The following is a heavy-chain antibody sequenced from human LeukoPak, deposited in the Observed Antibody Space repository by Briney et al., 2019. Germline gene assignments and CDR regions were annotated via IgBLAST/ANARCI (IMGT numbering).Heavy chain of an antibody. CDR2: ISTSSSYI. CDR3: ARDAEPGSSSWINWFDP. J-gene: IGHJ5*02. V-gene: IGHV3-21*01. D-gene: IGHD6-13*01. CDR1: GFTGRTNY. Sequence: GGSLRLSCAASGFTGRTNYMYWVRRAPGKGLEWVSSISTSSSYIYYADSVRGRFTISRDNAKNSLYLQMNSLRAEDTAVYYCARDAEPGSSSWINWFDPWGQGTLVTVSS.